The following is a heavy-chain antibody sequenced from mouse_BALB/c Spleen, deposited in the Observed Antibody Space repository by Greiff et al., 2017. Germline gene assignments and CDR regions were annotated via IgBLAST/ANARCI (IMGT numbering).Heavy chain of an antibody. J-gene: IGHJ2*01. D-gene: IGHD2-14*01. CDR1: GFTFSSYA. CDR2: ISSGGSYT. CDR3: ARQDYRYGDY. V-gene: IGHV5-9-3*01. Sequence: EVKLMESGGGLVKPGGSLKLSCAASGFTFSSYAMSWVRQTPEKRLEWVATISSGGSYTYYPDSVKGRFTISKDNAKNTLYLQMSSLRSEDTAKYYCARQDYRYGDYWGQGTTLTVSS.